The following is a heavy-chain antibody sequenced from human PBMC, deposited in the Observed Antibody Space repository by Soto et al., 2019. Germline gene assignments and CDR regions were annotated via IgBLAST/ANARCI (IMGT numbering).Heavy chain of an antibody. CDR2: ITGSGGST. V-gene: IGHV3-23*01. CDR3: AKAPYSSSWNYFFDY. J-gene: IGHJ4*02. D-gene: IGHD6-13*01. CDR1: GFSFSTYA. Sequence: GGSLRLSCAASGFSFSTYAMSWVRQAPGKGLEWVSSITGSGGSTYYADSVKGRFTISRDNSKKTLNLQMSSLRAEDTAKYYCAKAPYSSSWNYFFDYWGQGTLVTVSS.